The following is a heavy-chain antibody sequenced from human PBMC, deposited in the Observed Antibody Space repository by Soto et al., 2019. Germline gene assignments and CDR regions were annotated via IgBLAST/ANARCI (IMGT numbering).Heavy chain of an antibody. D-gene: IGHD2-2*01. V-gene: IGHV1-69*01. CDR1: GGTFSRHA. CDR3: ARIVVVVPAAMGFGWFDP. J-gene: IGHJ5*02. CDR2: IIPIFGTA. Sequence: QVQLVQSGAEVRKPGSSVKVSCKASGGTFSRHAISWVRQAPGQGLEWMGGIIPIFGTANHAQKFQGRVTIIADESTSTVYMELSSLRSEDTAMYYCARIVVVVPAAMGFGWFDPWGQGTLVTVSS.